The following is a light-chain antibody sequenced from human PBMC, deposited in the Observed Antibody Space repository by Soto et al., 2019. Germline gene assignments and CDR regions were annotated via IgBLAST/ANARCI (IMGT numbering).Light chain of an antibody. CDR2: GAS. Sequence: DIQMTQSPSSLSASVGDRVTITCWASQSISSYLNWYQQKPEKAPQLLIYGASTLQSGVPSRFSGRESGTDFTLTISALQPEDFATYYCQQSYSAPYTFGQGTKLEIK. CDR3: QQSYSAPYT. J-gene: IGKJ2*01. CDR1: QSISSY. V-gene: IGKV1-39*01.